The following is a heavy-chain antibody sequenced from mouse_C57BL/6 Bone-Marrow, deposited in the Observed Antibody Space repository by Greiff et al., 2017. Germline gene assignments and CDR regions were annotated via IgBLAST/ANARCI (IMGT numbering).Heavy chain of an antibody. D-gene: IGHD4-1*01. Sequence: DVQLVESGGGLVKPGGSLKLSCAASGFTFSSYAMSWVRQTPEKRLEWVATISDGGSYTYYPDNVKGRFTISRDNAKNNLYLQMSHLKSEDTAMYYCARSGANWDFDDWGKGTTLTVSS. CDR1: GFTFSSYA. J-gene: IGHJ2*01. V-gene: IGHV5-4*01. CDR3: ARSGANWDFDD. CDR2: ISDGGSYT.